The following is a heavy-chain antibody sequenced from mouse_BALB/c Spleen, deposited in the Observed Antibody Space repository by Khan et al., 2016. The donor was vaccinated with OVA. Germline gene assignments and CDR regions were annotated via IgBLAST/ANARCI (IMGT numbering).Heavy chain of an antibody. CDR3: ARQPYYHYNVMDY. Sequence: QVQLKESGPGLVAPSQSLSITCTISGFSLTNYGIHWVRQPPGKGLEWLVVIWSDGSSTYNSALKSRLTITKDNSRSKVFLKMNSLQPDDTAIYFCARQPYYHYNVMDYWGQGTSVTVSS. CDR1: GFSLTNYG. D-gene: IGHD2-10*01. CDR2: IWSDGSS. J-gene: IGHJ4*01. V-gene: IGHV2-6-1*01.